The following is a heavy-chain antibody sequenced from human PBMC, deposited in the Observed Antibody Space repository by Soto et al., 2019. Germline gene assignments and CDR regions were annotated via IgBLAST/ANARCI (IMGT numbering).Heavy chain of an antibody. J-gene: IGHJ4*02. V-gene: IGHV3-64*01. CDR3: ARHLDDSGGYSPGY. Sequence: EVQLVESGGGLVQPGGSLRLSCAASGFTFSRYAMHWVRQAPGKGLEYVSGINSNGGSTHYANSVKGRFIISRDNSKNTLYHQMGRLRAEDMAVYYGARHLDDSGGYSPGYWGQGTLVTVSS. D-gene: IGHD3-22*01. CDR1: GFTFSRYA. CDR2: INSNGGST.